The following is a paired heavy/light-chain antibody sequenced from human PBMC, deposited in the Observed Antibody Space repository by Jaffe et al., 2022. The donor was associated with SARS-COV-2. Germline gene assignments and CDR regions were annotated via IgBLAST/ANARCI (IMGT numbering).Heavy chain of an antibody. CDR2: IYTSGST. V-gene: IGHV4-4*07. J-gene: IGHJ4*02. Sequence: QVQLQESGPGLVKPSETLSLTCTVSGDFISYYYWSWIRQPAGKGLEWIGRIYTSGSTNYNPSLESRVTMSVDTSKNQFSLKLNSVTAADTAVYYCARTAGYSGSLNYFDYWGQGTLVTVSS. D-gene: IGHD1-26*01. CDR1: GDFISYYY. CDR3: ARTAGYSGSLNYFDY.
Light chain of an antibody. V-gene: IGKV3-20*01. CDR1: QRVGNSY. CDR3: QQYAGSPWT. Sequence: EIVLTQSPGTLSLSPGERATLSCRASQRVGNSYLAWIQQNPGQAPRLLIYGASSRATGIPDRFSGSGSGTDFTLTISRLEPEDFAVYYCQQYAGSPWTFGQGTKVEIK. J-gene: IGKJ1*01. CDR2: GAS.